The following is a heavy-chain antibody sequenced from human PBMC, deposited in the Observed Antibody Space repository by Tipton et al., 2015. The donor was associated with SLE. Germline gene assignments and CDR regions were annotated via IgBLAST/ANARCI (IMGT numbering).Heavy chain of an antibody. V-gene: IGHV4-39*07. J-gene: IGHJ1*01. Sequence: TLSLTCTVSGGSISSSSYYWGWIRQPPGKGLEWIGSIHYSGSTYYNPSLKSRVTISVDTSKNQFSLKLSSVTAADTAVYYCARGPGGELSAEYFQHWGQGPLVTVSS. CDR1: GGSISSSSYY. CDR2: IHYSGST. CDR3: ARGPGGELSAEYFQH. D-gene: IGHD3-16*02.